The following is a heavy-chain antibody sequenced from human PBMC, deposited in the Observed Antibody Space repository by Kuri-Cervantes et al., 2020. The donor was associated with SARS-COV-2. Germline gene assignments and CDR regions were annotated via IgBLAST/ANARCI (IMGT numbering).Heavy chain of an antibody. CDR2: INHSGST. J-gene: IGHJ6*02. D-gene: IGHD3-10*01. CDR1: GGSFSGYY. V-gene: IGHV4-34*01. CDR3: ARAKRGPRSHYFYGMDV. Sequence: GSLRLSCAVYGGSFSGYYWSWIRQPPGKGLEWIGEINHSGSTNYNPSLKRRVTISVDTSKNQFSLKLRSVTAADTAVYYCARAKRGPRSHYFYGMDVWGQGTTVTVSS.